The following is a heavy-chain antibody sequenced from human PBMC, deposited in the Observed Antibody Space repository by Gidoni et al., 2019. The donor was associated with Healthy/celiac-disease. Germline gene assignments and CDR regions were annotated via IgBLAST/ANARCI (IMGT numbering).Heavy chain of an antibody. CDR3: AKALPGIFGVVITDVGYYGMDV. D-gene: IGHD3-3*01. CDR1: GFPFSSYG. CDR2: ISYDGSNK. J-gene: IGHJ6*02. V-gene: IGHV3-30*18. Sequence: QVQLVESGGGVVQPGRSLRLSCAASGFPFSSYGMHWVRQAPGKGLEWVAVISYDGSNKYYADSVKGRFTISRDNSKNTLYLQMNSLRAEDTAVYYCAKALPGIFGVVITDVGYYGMDVWGQGTTVTVSS.